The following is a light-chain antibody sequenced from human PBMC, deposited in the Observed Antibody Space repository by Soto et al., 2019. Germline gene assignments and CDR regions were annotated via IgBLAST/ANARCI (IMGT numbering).Light chain of an antibody. CDR3: QQRSNWPPIT. CDR1: QSVTSNY. V-gene: IGKV3D-20*02. Sequence: EIVLTQSPGTLSLSPGERATLSCGASQSVTSNYLAWYQQKPGQAPRLLIFGASIRVTGIPDRFIGSGSGTEFTLTISSLQSEDFAIYYCQQRSNWPPITFGQGTRLEIK. J-gene: IGKJ5*01. CDR2: GAS.